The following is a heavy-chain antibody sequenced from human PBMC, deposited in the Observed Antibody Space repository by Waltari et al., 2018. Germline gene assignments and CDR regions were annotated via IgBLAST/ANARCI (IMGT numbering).Heavy chain of an antibody. D-gene: IGHD3-10*01. CDR3: AREGAREFDYYYGMDV. CDR1: GGTFSSYA. CDR2: IYPIFGTA. Sequence: QVQLGQCVAEVRKPRSSVKVSFNASGGTFSSYAISWVRQATGQGLEWMGRIYPIFGTANYAQKFQGRVTITADESTSTAYMEMSSLRSEDTAVYYCAREGAREFDYYYGMDVWGQGTTVTVPS. V-gene: IGHV1-69*13. J-gene: IGHJ6*02.